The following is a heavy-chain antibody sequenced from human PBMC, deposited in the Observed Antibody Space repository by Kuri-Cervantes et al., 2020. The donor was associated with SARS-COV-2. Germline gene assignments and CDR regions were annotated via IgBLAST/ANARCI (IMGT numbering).Heavy chain of an antibody. CDR2: INHSGST. V-gene: IGHV4-34*01. D-gene: IGHD3-22*01. J-gene: IGHJ4*02. CDR3: ASPFSSGYYRY. Sequence: GSLSLTCAVYGGSFSGYYWSWIRQPPGKGLEWIGEINHSGSTNYNPSLKSRVTISVDTSKNQFSLKLSCVTAADTAVYYCASPFSSGYYRYWGQGTLVTVSS. CDR1: GGSFSGYY.